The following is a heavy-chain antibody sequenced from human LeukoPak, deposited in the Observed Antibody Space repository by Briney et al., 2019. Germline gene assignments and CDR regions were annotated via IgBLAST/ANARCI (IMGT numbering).Heavy chain of an antibody. V-gene: IGHV3-74*01. CDR2: INSDGSST. CDR3: ARGLSGYASSLGY. Sequence: GGSLRLSCAASGITVSRNYMSWVRQAPGKGLVWASRINSDGSSTSYADSVRGRFSISRDNAKNTLYLQMNSLRAEDTAVYYCARGLSGYASSLGYWGQGTLVTVSA. D-gene: IGHD6-6*01. CDR1: GITVSRNY. J-gene: IGHJ4*02.